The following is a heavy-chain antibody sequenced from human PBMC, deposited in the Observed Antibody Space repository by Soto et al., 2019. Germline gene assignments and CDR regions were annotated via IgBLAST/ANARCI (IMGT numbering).Heavy chain of an antibody. CDR3: ARGSGIVALPGELEDVNYDY. D-gene: IGHD1-1*01. J-gene: IGHJ4*02. CDR1: GQSFSGHS. Sequence: QVQLQQWGAGLVKPSETLSLSCAVYGQSFSGHSWAWIRQPPGKGREWIGEINESGSTYYNPSLKSRVTISTDTSKNQFSLKLSSVSAADTAAYFCARGSGIVALPGELEDVNYDYWGQGTLVNVSS. CDR2: INESGST. V-gene: IGHV4-34*01.